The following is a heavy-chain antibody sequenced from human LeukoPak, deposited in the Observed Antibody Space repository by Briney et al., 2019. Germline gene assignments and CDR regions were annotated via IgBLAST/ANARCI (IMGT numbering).Heavy chain of an antibody. D-gene: IGHD3-10*01. CDR1: GGSFSGYY. J-gene: IGHJ4*02. V-gene: IGHV4-34*01. CDR3: ARGHYYGSGSYFSFWNY. Sequence: SETLSLTCAVYGGSFSGYYWSWIRQPPGKGLEWIGEINHSGSTNYNPSLKSRVTISVGTSKNQFSLKLSSVTAADTAVYYCARGHYYGSGSYFSFWNYWGQGTLVTVSS. CDR2: INHSGST.